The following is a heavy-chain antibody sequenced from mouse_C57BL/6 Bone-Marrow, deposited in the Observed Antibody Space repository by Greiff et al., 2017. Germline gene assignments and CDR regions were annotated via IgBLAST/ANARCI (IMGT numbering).Heavy chain of an antibody. CDR3: ARKEVTTRYYAMDY. V-gene: IGHV5-4*01. CDR1: GFTFSSYA. Sequence: DVQLVESGGGLVKPGGSLKLSCAASGFTFSSYAMSWVRQTPEKRLEWVATISYGGSYTYYPENVKGRFTISRDNAKNNLYLQMSHLKSEDTAMYYCARKEVTTRYYAMDYWGQGTSVTVSS. D-gene: IGHD2-2*01. J-gene: IGHJ4*01. CDR2: ISYGGSYT.